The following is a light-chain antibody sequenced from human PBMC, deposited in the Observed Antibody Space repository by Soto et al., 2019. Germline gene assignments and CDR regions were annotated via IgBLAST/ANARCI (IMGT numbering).Light chain of an antibody. Sequence: EIVMTQSPATLSVSPGERATLSCRASQSVSGNLAWYQQQPGQAPRLLIYDASTRATGIPARFSGSGSGTEFTLTLSNLQSEDFAVYYCQQYNNWPRTFGQGPRVEIK. CDR2: DAS. CDR3: QQYNNWPRT. CDR1: QSVSGN. V-gene: IGKV3-15*01. J-gene: IGKJ1*01.